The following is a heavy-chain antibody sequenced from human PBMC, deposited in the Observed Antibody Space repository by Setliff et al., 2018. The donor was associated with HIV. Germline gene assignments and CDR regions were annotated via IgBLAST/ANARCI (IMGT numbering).Heavy chain of an antibody. D-gene: IGHD4-17*01. CDR2: IYWNDDR. Sequence: SGPTLVNPTQTLTLTCTFSGFSLSTSGVGVGWIRQPPGKALEWLALIYWNDDRRYSPSLESRLSITKDTSKNQVVLTVTNMDPVDTATYYCAHRRVDFGDYEGNFDYWGQGTLVT. CDR3: AHRRVDFGDYEGNFDY. J-gene: IGHJ4*02. V-gene: IGHV2-5*01. CDR1: GFSLSTSGVG.